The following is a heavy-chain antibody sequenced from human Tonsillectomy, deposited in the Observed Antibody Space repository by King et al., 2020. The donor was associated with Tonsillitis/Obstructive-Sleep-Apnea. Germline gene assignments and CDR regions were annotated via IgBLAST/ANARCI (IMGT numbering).Heavy chain of an antibody. J-gene: IGHJ5*02. CDR3: ARGAVVPAASNWFDP. CDR2: INPSGAST. CDR1: GYTFTSYY. V-gene: IGHV1-46*01. Sequence: QLVQSGAEVKKPGASVKVSCKASGYTFTSYYMHWVRQAPGQGLECMGIINPSGASTSYAQKFQGRVTMTRDTSTSPAYMELSSLRSEDTAVYYCARGAVVPAASNWFDPWGQGTLVTVSS. D-gene: IGHD2-2*01.